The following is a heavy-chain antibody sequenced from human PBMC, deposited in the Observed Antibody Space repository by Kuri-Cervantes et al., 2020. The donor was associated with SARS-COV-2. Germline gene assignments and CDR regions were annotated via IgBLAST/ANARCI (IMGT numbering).Heavy chain of an antibody. J-gene: IGHJ4*02. CDR2: INPSGGST. D-gene: IGHD1-26*01. Sequence: ASVKVSCKASGYTFTSYYMHRVRQAPGQGLEWMGIINPSGGSTSYAQKFQGRVTITRDTSASTAYMELSSLRSEDTAVYYCARVEDSGSYPFDYWGQGTLVTVSS. V-gene: IGHV1-46*01. CDR3: ARVEDSGSYPFDY. CDR1: GYTFTSYY.